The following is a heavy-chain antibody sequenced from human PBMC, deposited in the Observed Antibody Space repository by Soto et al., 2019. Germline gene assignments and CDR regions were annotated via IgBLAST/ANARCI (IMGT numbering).Heavy chain of an antibody. CDR2: IIPIFGTA. Sequence: ASVKVSCKASGGTFSSYAISWVRQAPGQGLEWMGGIIPIFGTANYAQKFQGRVTITADESTSTAYMELSSLRSEDTAVYYCARDQYGGYSGSYDAFDIWGQGTMVTVSS. V-gene: IGHV1-69*13. J-gene: IGHJ3*02. D-gene: IGHD1-26*01. CDR1: GGTFSSYA. CDR3: ARDQYGGYSGSYDAFDI.